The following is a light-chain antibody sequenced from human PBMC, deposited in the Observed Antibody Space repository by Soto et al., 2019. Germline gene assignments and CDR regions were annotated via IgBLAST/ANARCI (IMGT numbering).Light chain of an antibody. J-gene: IGKJ4*01. CDR2: DVS. Sequence: EIVLTQSPATLSLSAGERATLSCRASQSVDSYLTWDQQKPGKAPRLLIYDVSKRATGIPVRFSGSGSRTDFTLTISGMEPDDGASYNCQQRRSWPLTFGGGTKVEIK. CDR1: QSVDSY. V-gene: IGKV3-11*01. CDR3: QQRRSWPLT.